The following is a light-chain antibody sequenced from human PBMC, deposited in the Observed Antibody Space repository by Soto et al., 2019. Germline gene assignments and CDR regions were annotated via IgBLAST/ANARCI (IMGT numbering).Light chain of an antibody. Sequence: QSVLTQPRSVSGSPGQSVTISCTGTSSDIGGYNYVSWYQQHPGKAPKLMIYTVTKRPSGVPDRFSGSKSGNTASLTISGLQAEDEADYYCSSYTSSSIVYVFGTGTKVTVL. CDR3: SSYTSSSIVYV. CDR1: SSDIGGYNY. J-gene: IGLJ1*01. CDR2: TVT. V-gene: IGLV2-11*01.